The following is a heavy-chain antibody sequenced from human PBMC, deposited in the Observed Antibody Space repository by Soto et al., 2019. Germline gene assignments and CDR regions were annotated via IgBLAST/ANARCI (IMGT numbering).Heavy chain of an antibody. D-gene: IGHD6-6*01. J-gene: IGHJ6*02. Sequence: GESLKISCKGSGYSFTSYWISWVRQMPGKGLEWMGRIDPSDSYTNYSPSFQGHVTISADKSISTAYLQWSSLKASDTAMYYCATSYSSSIPYYLFGMDVWGQGTTVTVS. CDR2: IDPSDSYT. CDR1: GYSFTSYW. CDR3: ATSYSSSIPYYLFGMDV. V-gene: IGHV5-10-1*01.